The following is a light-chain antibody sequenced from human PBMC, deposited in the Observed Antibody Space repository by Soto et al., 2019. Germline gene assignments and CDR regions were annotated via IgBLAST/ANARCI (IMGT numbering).Light chain of an antibody. V-gene: IGLV2-14*01. CDR3: SSYAGSNNLV. CDR1: SSDVGGYNY. J-gene: IGLJ1*01. CDR2: EVT. Sequence: LTQPASVSGSPGQSITISCTGTSSDVGGYNYVSWYQQHPGKAPKIIIYEVTNRPSGVSNRFSGSKSGNTASLTVSGLQAEDEADYYCSSYAGSNNLVFGTGTKVTVL.